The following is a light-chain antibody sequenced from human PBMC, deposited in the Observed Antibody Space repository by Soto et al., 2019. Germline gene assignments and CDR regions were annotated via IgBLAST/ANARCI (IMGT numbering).Light chain of an antibody. CDR2: EVN. J-gene: IGLJ7*01. CDR3: TSYAAGKNVV. Sequence: QSVLTQPPSASGSPGQSVTISCTGTSSDVGNYNYVSWYQQYPGKAPKLMIYEVNKRPSGVPDRFSGSKSGNTASLTVSGLQAEDEADYYCTSYAAGKNVVFGGGIQLTVL. V-gene: IGLV2-8*01. CDR1: SSDVGNYNY.